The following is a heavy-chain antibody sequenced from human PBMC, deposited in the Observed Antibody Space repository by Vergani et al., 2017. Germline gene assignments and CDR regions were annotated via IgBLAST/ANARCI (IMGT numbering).Heavy chain of an antibody. CDR1: GFTFSSYA. Sequence: EVQLLESGGGLVQPGGSLRLSCAASGFTFSSYAMSWVRQAPGKGLEWVSAISGSGGSTYYADSVKGRFTISRDNSKNTLYLQMNSLRAEDTAVYYCARDSLYNWNLYYYGMDVWGQGTTVTVSS. J-gene: IGHJ6*02. CDR3: ARDSLYNWNLYYYGMDV. V-gene: IGHV3-23*01. CDR2: ISGSGGST. D-gene: IGHD1-1*01.